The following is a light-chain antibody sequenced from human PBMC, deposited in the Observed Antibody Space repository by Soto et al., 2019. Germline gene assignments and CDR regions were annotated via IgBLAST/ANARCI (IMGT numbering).Light chain of an antibody. CDR3: SSYTITSAYWV. J-gene: IGLJ3*02. Sequence: QSALTQPASVSGSPGQSITISCTGTSSDIGDYKYVSWYQQHPGNPPKLIIYDVSDRPSGVSNRFSGSKSGNTASLTISGLQAEDEANYYCSSYTITSAYWVFGGGTKRTVL. CDR2: DVS. CDR1: SSDIGDYKY. V-gene: IGLV2-14*03.